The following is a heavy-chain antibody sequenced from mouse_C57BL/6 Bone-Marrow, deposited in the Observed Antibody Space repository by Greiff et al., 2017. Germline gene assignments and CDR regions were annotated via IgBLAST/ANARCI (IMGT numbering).Heavy chain of an antibody. V-gene: IGHV1-54*01. Sequence: VQLQQSGAELVRPGTSVKVSCKASGYAFTNYLIEWVKQRPGQGLEWIGVINPGSGGTNYNEKFKGKATLTADKSSSTAYMQLSSLTSEDSAVYFCARSDDGYFAWFAYWGQGTLVTVSA. D-gene: IGHD2-3*01. CDR3: ARSDDGYFAWFAY. CDR1: GYAFTNYL. CDR2: INPGSGGT. J-gene: IGHJ3*01.